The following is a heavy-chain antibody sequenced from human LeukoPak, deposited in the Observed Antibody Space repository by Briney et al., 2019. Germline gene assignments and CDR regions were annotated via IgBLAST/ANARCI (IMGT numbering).Heavy chain of an antibody. Sequence: SQTLSLTCTVSGGSISSGDYYWSWIRQPPGKGLEWIGYIYYSGSTYYNPSLKSRVTISVDTSKNQFSLKLSSVTAADTAVYYCAREIKSWIQLWVTDYWGQGTLVTVSS. D-gene: IGHD5-18*01. CDR1: GGSISSGDYY. CDR3: AREIKSWIQLWVTDY. CDR2: IYYSGST. J-gene: IGHJ4*02. V-gene: IGHV4-30-4*01.